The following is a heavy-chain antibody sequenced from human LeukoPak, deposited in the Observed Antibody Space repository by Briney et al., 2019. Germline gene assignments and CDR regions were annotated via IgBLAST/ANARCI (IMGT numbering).Heavy chain of an antibody. CDR2: IDPSDSYT. J-gene: IGHJ4*02. CDR1: GYSFTSYW. CDR3: ARRPNDLYDYGDYLLTD. Sequence: GESLKISCKGSGYSFTSYWISWVRQMPGKGPEWMGRIDPSDSYTNYSPSFQGHVTISADKSISTAYLQWSSLKASDTAMYYCARRPNDLYDYGDYLLTDWGQGTLVTVSS. D-gene: IGHD4-17*01. V-gene: IGHV5-10-1*01.